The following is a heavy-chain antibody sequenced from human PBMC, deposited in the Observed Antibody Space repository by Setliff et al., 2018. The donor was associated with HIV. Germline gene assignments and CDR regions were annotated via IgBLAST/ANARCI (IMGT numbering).Heavy chain of an antibody. J-gene: IGHJ4*02. CDR1: GYTFTSYD. D-gene: IGHD6-19*01. CDR2: MNPNSGSTT. V-gene: IGHV1-8*02. CDR3: ARDRRRRTLAGIGSYFDY. Sequence: GASVKVSCKASGYTFTSYDINWVRQATGQGLEWMGWMNPNSGSTTYYADSVKGRFTISRDNAKKSLFLQMNSLRAEDTAMYYCARDRRRRTLAGIGSYFDYWGQGTMVTVSS.